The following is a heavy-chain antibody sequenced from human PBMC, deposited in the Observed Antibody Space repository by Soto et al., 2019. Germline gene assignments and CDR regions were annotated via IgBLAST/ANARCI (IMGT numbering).Heavy chain of an antibody. CDR2: ISAYNGNT. Sequence: QVQLVQSGAEVKKPGASVKVSCKASGYTFTSYGISWVRQAPGQGLEWMGWISAYNGNTNYAQKLQGRVNMTTDTSTITAHMELRSLRSDVTAVYYFVRDPGFRSDYWGQGTLVTVSS. V-gene: IGHV1-18*01. CDR1: GYTFTSYG. CDR3: VRDPGFRSDY. D-gene: IGHD3-9*01. J-gene: IGHJ4*02.